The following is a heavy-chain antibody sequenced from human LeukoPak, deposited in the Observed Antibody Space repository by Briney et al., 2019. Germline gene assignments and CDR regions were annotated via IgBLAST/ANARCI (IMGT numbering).Heavy chain of an antibody. J-gene: IGHJ4*02. D-gene: IGHD6-13*01. Sequence: SETLSLTCTVSGGSVNSYYWSWIRQPPGKGLEWIGYIYYSGSTNYNPSLKSRVTISVDTSKNQFSLKLSSVIAADTAVYYCARSHSSSWSYYFDYWGQGTLVTVSS. V-gene: IGHV4-59*02. CDR3: ARSHSSSWSYYFDY. CDR1: GGSVNSYY. CDR2: IYYSGST.